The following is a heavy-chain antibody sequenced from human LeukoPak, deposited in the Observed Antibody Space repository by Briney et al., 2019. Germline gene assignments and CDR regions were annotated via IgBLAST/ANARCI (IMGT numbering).Heavy chain of an antibody. Sequence: PSETLSLTCTVSGGSISSYYWSWIRQPPGKGLEWIGYIYYSGSTNYNPSLKSRVTISVDTSKNQFSLKLSSVTAADTAVYYCARAKAKYSSSWYYFDYWGQGTLVTVSS. CDR1: GGSISSYY. CDR3: ARAKAKYSSSWYYFDY. J-gene: IGHJ4*02. V-gene: IGHV4-59*01. CDR2: IYYSGST. D-gene: IGHD6-13*01.